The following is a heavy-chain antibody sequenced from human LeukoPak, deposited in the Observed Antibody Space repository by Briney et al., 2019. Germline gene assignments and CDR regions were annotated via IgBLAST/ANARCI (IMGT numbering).Heavy chain of an antibody. CDR3: ARYNGPNYYSYYMDV. V-gene: IGHV4-4*09. J-gene: IGHJ6*03. D-gene: IGHD2-8*01. Sequence: GSLRLSCAASGFTFDDYAMHWVRQAPGKGLEWIGYIYPGGSANYHPSLESRVSISVDTSRNQFSLKLFSVTAADAAVYYCARYNGPNYYSYYMDVWGKGTTVTVSS. CDR1: GFTFDDYA. CDR2: IYPGGSA.